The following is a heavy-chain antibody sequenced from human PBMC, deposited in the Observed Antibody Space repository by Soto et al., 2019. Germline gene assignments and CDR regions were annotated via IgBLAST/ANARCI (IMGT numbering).Heavy chain of an antibody. CDR2: KYYRCKWYY. D-gene: IGHD1-26*01. CDR1: GDSVSSNSAG. J-gene: IGHJ4*01. CDR3: ARGEQYSGRIFDY. Sequence: SQTLSLTCAITGDSVSSNSAGWSRVRQSPSRGLEWLGRKYYRCKWYYEYAVSVRGRITINPDTSKNQYSLQLNSVTPEDTAVYFCARGEQYSGRIFDYWGQGTLVTVSS. V-gene: IGHV6-1*01.